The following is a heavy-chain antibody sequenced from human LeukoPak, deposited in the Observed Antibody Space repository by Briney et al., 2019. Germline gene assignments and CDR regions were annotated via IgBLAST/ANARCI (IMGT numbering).Heavy chain of an antibody. CDR3: TTGLDY. Sequence: GGSLRLSCAASGFTFSNAWMSWVRQAPGKGLEWVGCIKSKTDGGTTDYAAPVKGRFTISRDDSKNTLYLQMSSLKTEDTAVYYCTTGLDYWGQGTLVTVSS. CDR1: GFTFSNAW. CDR2: IKSKTDGGTT. V-gene: IGHV3-15*01. J-gene: IGHJ4*02.